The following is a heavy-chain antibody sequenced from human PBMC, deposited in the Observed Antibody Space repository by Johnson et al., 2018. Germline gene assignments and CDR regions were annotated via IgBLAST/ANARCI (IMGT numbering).Heavy chain of an antibody. J-gene: IGHJ3*02. CDR2: IYHSGST. Sequence: QVQLQESGPGLVKPSGTLSLTCTVSGGSIRSSNWWSWVRQPPGKGLEWIGEIYHSGSTNYNPSLKSRATILVDRSKNQLSLRLRSVTAADPAVYFCVRDSSEWLLTFDIWGQGTMVTVSS. V-gene: IGHV4-4*02. CDR1: GGSIRSSNW. CDR3: VRDSSEWLLTFDI. D-gene: IGHD5-12*01.